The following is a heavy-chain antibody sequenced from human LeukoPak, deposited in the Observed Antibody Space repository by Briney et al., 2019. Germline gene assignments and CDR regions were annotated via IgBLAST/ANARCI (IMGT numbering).Heavy chain of an antibody. J-gene: IGHJ2*01. Sequence: GASVKVSCKASGYTFTCYYMHWVRQAPGQGLEWMGWINPNSGGTNYAQKFQGRVTMTRDTSISTAYMELSRLRSDDTAVYYCARSYGDYYDWYFDLWGRGTLVTVSS. D-gene: IGHD4-17*01. V-gene: IGHV1-2*02. CDR3: ARSYGDYYDWYFDL. CDR2: INPNSGGT. CDR1: GYTFTCYY.